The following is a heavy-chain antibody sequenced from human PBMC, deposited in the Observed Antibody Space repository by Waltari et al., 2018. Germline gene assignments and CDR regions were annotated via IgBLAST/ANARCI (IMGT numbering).Heavy chain of an antibody. J-gene: IGHJ4*02. Sequence: EVQLVDSGGGLVQPGGSLRLSCAASGFTFSKYWMSWVRQAPGKGLEWVATVKHDGSDKYYVDSVKCRFTISRDNGDNSLYLQMNSLRAEDTAVYYCARDFYDVTSGFYTPGLFDYWGQGSLVTVSS. CDR3: ARDFYDVTSGFYTPGLFDY. CDR2: VKHDGSDK. D-gene: IGHD3-3*01. CDR1: GFTFSKYW. V-gene: IGHV3-7*01.